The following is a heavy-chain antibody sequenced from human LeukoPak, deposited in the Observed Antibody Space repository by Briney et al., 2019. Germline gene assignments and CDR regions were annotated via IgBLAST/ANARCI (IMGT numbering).Heavy chain of an antibody. J-gene: IGHJ1*01. CDR3: ARGFPRSSYAVAEFFHP. D-gene: IGHD2-2*01. Sequence: TSETLSLTCTVAGGSISGYYWNWIRQSAGKGLDWIGRSYANGGTNYNPSLRSRVSLSVDTSKNHFSRKRTSVTAADPPIYYCARGFPRSSYAVAEFFHPWGQGTLVSVSS. V-gene: IGHV4-4*07. CDR1: GGSISGYY. CDR2: SYANGGT.